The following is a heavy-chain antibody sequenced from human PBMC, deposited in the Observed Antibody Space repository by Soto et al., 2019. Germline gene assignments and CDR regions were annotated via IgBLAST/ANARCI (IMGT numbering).Heavy chain of an antibody. Sequence: QVQLVQSGAEVKKPGSSVKVSCKTSGGPFNNHAINWVRQAPGQGLEWVGLVIPTLATADYAQKFQGRVTMTADEVTNTAYMELSSLRSDDTGVYYCTSDYGEIDAFDIWGQGTVVTVSS. D-gene: IGHD4-17*01. CDR3: TSDYGEIDAFDI. CDR2: VIPTLATA. J-gene: IGHJ3*02. CDR1: GGPFNNHA. V-gene: IGHV1-69*01.